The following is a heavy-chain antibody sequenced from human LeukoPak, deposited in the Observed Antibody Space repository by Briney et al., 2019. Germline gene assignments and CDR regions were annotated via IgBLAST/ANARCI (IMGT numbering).Heavy chain of an antibody. CDR2: INHSGGA. D-gene: IGHD5-12*01. Sequence: PSETLSLTCAVYGGSFSGYYWSWIRQPPGKGLEWIGEINHSGGANYNPSLMSRVTISLDTSKNHFSLNLSSVTAADTAVYYCARGQGIVTTHWGQGTLVTVSS. CDR1: GGSFSGYY. V-gene: IGHV4-34*01. CDR3: ARGQGIVTTH. J-gene: IGHJ4*02.